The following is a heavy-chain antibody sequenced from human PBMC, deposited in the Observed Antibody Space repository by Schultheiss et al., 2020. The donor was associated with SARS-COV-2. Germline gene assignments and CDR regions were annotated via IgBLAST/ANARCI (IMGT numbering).Heavy chain of an antibody. CDR3: ARGRGWGSLGGWFDP. V-gene: IGHV4-59*12. CDR1: GGSISSYY. Sequence: SQTLSLTCTVSGGSISSYYWSWIRQPPGKGLEWIGYIYYSGSTNYNPSLKSRVTISVDTSKNQFSLQLNSVTPEDTAVYYCARGRGWGSLGGWFDPWGQGTLVTVSS. D-gene: IGHD7-27*01. J-gene: IGHJ5*02. CDR2: IYYSGST.